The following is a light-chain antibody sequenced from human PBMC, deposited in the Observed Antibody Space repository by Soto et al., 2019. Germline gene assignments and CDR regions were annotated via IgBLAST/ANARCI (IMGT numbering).Light chain of an antibody. CDR2: EVS. J-gene: IGLJ1*01. CDR1: SSDVGGYNY. V-gene: IGLV2-14*01. CDR3: SSYTSSSTLD. Sequence: QSALTQPASVSGSPGQSITISCTGTSSDVGGYNYVSWYQQHPGKAPKLMIYEVSNRPSGVSNRFSGSKSGNTASLTISGLQAEDEAYYYCSSYTSSSTLDFGTGTKLTVL.